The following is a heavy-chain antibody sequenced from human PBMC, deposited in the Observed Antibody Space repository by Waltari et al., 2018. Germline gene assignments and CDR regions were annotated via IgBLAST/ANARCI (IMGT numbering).Heavy chain of an antibody. D-gene: IGHD2-2*01. CDR2: INADGGST. Sequence: EVYLVETGGGLVQPGESLRLSCAASGFAFSSFWMHWVRQAPGKGLVWVSRINADGGSTSYADSVKGRFTISRDNAKNTLYLEMNGLRAEDTAMYYCTRSRYCSTTNCQVDWFDPWGQGTLVTVSS. CDR3: TRSRYCSTTNCQVDWFDP. CDR1: GFAFSSFW. J-gene: IGHJ5*02. V-gene: IGHV3-74*01.